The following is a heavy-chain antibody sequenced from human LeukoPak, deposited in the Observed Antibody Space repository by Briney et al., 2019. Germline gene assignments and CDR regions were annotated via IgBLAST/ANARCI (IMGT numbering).Heavy chain of an antibody. CDR3: ATRSGDFWCGYVD. D-gene: IGHD3-3*01. CDR1: PSSVTFCS. CDR2: FDPEEAKM. Sequence: ASVRVSFTFAPSSVTFCSMWRVRVAPGKGLECLGGFDPEEAKMVYAQKFQGRVTMTEDTSTDTAYMELRGLTSEDTAVYYCATRSGDFWCGYVDWGQETLVAVSS. V-gene: IGHV1-24*01. J-gene: IGHJ4*02.